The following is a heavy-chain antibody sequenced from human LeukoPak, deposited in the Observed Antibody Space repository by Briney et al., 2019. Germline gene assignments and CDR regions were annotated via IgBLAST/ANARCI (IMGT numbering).Heavy chain of an antibody. Sequence: GASVKVSCKVSGYTLTELSMHWVRQAPGKGLGWMGGFDPEDGETIYAQKFQGRVTMTEDTSTDTAYMELSRLRSDDTAVYYCARDRVLRYFDWTQIDYWGQGTLVTVSS. J-gene: IGHJ4*02. D-gene: IGHD3-9*01. CDR2: FDPEDGET. CDR1: GYTLTELS. CDR3: ARDRVLRYFDWTQIDY. V-gene: IGHV1-24*01.